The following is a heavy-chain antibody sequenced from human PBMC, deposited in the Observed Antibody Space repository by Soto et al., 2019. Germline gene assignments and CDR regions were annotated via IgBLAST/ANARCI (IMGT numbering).Heavy chain of an antibody. D-gene: IGHD6-13*01. J-gene: IGHJ4*02. V-gene: IGHV1-8*01. CDR2: MNPNSGNT. CDR3: ARGLTNPIAAPY. CDR1: GFSLIPYY. Sequence: GTPAEVSCAESGFSLIPYYICCVRQATGQGLEWMGWMNPNSGNTGYAQKFQGRVTMTRNTSISTAYMELSSLRSEDTAVYYCARGLTNPIAAPYWGQGTFVTV.